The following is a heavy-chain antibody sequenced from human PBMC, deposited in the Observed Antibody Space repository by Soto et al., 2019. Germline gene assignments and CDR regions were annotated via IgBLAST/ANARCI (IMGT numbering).Heavy chain of an antibody. CDR3: ARGSGRYFV. V-gene: IGHV4-59*01. Sequence: QVQLQESGPGLVKPSETLSLTCTVSGGSISPYYWTWIRQPPGKGLEWTGYIYYSGSTDYNPSLKTRVTISVDTSKNQVSLMLSSVTAADTAVYSCARGSGRYFVWGQGTLVTVSS. CDR1: GGSISPYY. CDR2: IYYSGST. D-gene: IGHD6-19*01. J-gene: IGHJ4*02.